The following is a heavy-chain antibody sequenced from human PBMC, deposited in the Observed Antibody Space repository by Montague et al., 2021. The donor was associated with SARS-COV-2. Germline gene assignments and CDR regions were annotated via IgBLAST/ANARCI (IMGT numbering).Heavy chain of an antibody. CDR3: ERDPSRQPLLYPIGDYYYGMDV. V-gene: IGHV4-39*07. J-gene: IGHJ6*02. Sequence: SETRSLTCTVSGGSISSSSYYWGWIRQAPGKGLDWIVSIYYSGSTYYNPSLQSRVTISVDTSKNKLSLTLSSVTAADTAVYYCERDPSRQPLLYPIGDYYYGMDVWGQGTTVTVSS. CDR2: IYYSGST. CDR1: GGSISSSSYY. D-gene: IGHD2-2*02.